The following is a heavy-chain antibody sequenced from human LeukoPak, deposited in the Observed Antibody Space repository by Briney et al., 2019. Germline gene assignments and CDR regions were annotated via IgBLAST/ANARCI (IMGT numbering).Heavy chain of an antibody. Sequence: PGGSLRLSCTASGFTFSTYWIHWVRQAPGKGLVWVSQIKFDGSLASYADSVKGRFTISRDNAKNTLYLQMNSLGTEDTAAYYCVTGHYDSRMYFDLWGRGTLVTVSS. D-gene: IGHD3-16*01. CDR2: IKFDGSLA. CDR1: GFTFSTYW. CDR3: VTGHYDSRMYFDL. V-gene: IGHV3-74*01. J-gene: IGHJ2*01.